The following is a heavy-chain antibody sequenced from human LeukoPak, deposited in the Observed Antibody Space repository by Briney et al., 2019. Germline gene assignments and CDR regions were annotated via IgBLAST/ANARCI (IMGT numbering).Heavy chain of an antibody. J-gene: IGHJ4*02. Sequence: AASVKVSCRASGYTFTGYYMHWVRQAPGQGLEWMGWINPNSGGTNYAQKFQGRVTMTRDTSISTAYMELSRLRSDDTAVYYCATAPYSSGWYDYWGQGTLVTVSS. CDR3: ATAPYSSGWYDY. CDR1: GYTFTGYY. V-gene: IGHV1-2*02. D-gene: IGHD6-19*01. CDR2: INPNSGGT.